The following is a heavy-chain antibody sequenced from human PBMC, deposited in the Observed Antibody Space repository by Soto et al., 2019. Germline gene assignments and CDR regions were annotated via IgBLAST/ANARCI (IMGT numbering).Heavy chain of an antibody. D-gene: IGHD5-12*01. CDR2: ISYDRSNK. CDR3: ARGHYSGYDFVLVY. Sequence: GGSLRLSCAASGFTFSNSGMHWVRQAPGKGLEWVAVISYDRSNKYYADSVKGRFTISRDNSKNTLYLQMNSLRAEDTAVYYCARGHYSGYDFVLVYWGQGTLVTVSS. CDR1: GFTFSNSG. V-gene: IGHV3-33*08. J-gene: IGHJ4*02.